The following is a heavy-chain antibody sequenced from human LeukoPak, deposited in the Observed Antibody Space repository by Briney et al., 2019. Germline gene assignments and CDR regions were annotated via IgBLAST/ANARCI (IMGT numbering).Heavy chain of an antibody. CDR2: INSDGSSA. D-gene: IGHD3-10*02. V-gene: IGHV3-74*01. Sequence: GGSLRLSCAASGFTFSSYWMHWVRQAPGKGLVWVSRINSDGSSASYADSVKGRFTISRDNAKNTLYLQMNSLRAEDTAVYYCAELGITMIGGVWGKGTTVTISS. J-gene: IGHJ6*04. CDR1: GFTFSSYW. CDR3: AELGITMIGGV.